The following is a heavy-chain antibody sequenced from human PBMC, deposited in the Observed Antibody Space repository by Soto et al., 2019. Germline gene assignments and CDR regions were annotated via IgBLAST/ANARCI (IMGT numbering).Heavy chain of an antibody. CDR1: GGSFSGYY. Sequence: PSETLSLTCAVYGGSFSGYYWSWIRQPPGKGLEWIGEINHSGSTNYNPSLKSRVTISVDTSKNQFSLKLSSVTAADTAVYYCARKLQVWYCSGGSCYSWFDPWGQGTLVTVSS. V-gene: IGHV4-34*01. J-gene: IGHJ5*02. CDR2: INHSGST. D-gene: IGHD2-15*01. CDR3: ARKLQVWYCSGGSCYSWFDP.